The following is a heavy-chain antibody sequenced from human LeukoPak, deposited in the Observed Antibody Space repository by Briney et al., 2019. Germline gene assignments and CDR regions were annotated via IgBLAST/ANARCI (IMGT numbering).Heavy chain of an antibody. CDR3: ARDVSYAFDH. J-gene: IGHJ4*02. D-gene: IGHD3-16*01. V-gene: IGHV3-48*01. Sequence: GGSLRLSCAASGFTFSSFSMNWVRQAPGKGLEWVSYISGRSGTISYADSVKGRFTISADYAKNSLFPQMNSLRAEDTAVYYCARDVSYAFDHWGQGTLVTVSS. CDR1: GFTFSSFS. CDR2: ISGRSGTI.